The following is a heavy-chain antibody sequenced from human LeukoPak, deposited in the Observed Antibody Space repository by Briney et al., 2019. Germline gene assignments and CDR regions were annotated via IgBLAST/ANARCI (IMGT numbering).Heavy chain of an antibody. CDR1: GGSFSGYY. Sequence: PSETLSLTCAVYGGSFSGYYWSWIRQPPGKGLEWIGEINHSGSTNYNPSLKSRVTISVDTSKNQFSLKLSSVTAADTAVYYCARGAAAAFDYRGQGTLVTVSS. D-gene: IGHD6-13*01. J-gene: IGHJ4*02. CDR2: INHSGST. CDR3: ARGAAAAFDY. V-gene: IGHV4-34*01.